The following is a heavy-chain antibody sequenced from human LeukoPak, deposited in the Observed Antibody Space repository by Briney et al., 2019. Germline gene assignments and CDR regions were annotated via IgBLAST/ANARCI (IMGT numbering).Heavy chain of an antibody. J-gene: IGHJ6*03. D-gene: IGHD3-3*01. CDR1: GFTFSSYS. Sequence: GGSLRLSCAASGFTFSSYSMNWVRQAPGKGLEWVSGINWNGGSTGYADSVKGRFTISRDNAKNSLYLQMNSLRAEDTALYYCARVGAAVWSGYYTDYYYYYYMDVWGKGTTVTVSS. CDR3: ARVGAAVWSGYYTDYYYYYYMDV. CDR2: INWNGGST. V-gene: IGHV3-20*04.